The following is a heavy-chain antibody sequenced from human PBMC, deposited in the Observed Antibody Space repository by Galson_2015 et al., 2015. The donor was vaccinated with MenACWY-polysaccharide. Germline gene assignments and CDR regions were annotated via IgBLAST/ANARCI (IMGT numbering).Heavy chain of an antibody. CDR2: IYWDDDK. V-gene: IGHV2-5*02. Sequence: PALVKPTQPLTLTCTFSGFSLSTRGVGVGWIRQPPGKALEWLALIYWDDDKRYSPSLKSRLTITKDTSKNQVVLTMTNMDPVDTATYYSAHRYPCGAFDIWGQGTMVTVSS. CDR1: GFSLSTRGVG. J-gene: IGHJ3*02. D-gene: IGHD2-21*01. CDR3: AHRYPCGAFDI.